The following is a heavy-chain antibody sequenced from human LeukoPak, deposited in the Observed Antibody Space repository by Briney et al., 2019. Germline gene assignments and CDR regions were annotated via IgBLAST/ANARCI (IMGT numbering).Heavy chain of an antibody. J-gene: IGHJ4*02. CDR1: GFTFSSYN. CDR2: ISGSNTRT. CDR3: AKQIFGVVIGPAFDY. V-gene: IGHV3-23*01. Sequence: GGSLRLSCAASGFTFSSYNMNWVRQAPGKGLEWVSAISGSNTRTYYADSVKGRFTISRDNSKNILYLQMNSLRAEDTAVYYCAKQIFGVVIGPAFDYWGQGILVTVSS. D-gene: IGHD3-3*01.